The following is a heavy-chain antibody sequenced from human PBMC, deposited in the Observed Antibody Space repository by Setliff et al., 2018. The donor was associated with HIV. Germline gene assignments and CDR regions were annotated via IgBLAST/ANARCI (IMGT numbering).Heavy chain of an antibody. J-gene: IGHJ4*01. V-gene: IGHV1-69*04. CDR2: IIPNVGVV. CDR3: ARVGSYWTQFDY. CDR1: GGTFGGYA. Sequence: SVKVSCKASGGTFGGYAINWVRQAPGQGLEWLGNIIPNVGVVYCAQRFQGRVTITRNTSISTAYMELSSLRSEDTAVYYCARVGSYWTQFDYWGQGTLVTVSS. D-gene: IGHD2-15*01.